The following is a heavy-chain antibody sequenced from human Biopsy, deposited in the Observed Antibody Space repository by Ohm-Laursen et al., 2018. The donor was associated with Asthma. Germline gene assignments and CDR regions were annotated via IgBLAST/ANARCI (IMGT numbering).Heavy chain of an antibody. D-gene: IGHD6-6*01. J-gene: IGHJ4*02. V-gene: IGHV3-30*01. CDR3: ARAISSSWWAFEY. Sequence: SLRLSCTATGFSFSNFAIHWVRQAPGKGLEWVGVISKDASTQDYADSVKGRFTMARDNSKNTLYLQMNSLRAEDTAVYYCARAISSSWWAFEYWGQGTLVTVSS. CDR2: ISKDASTQ. CDR1: GFSFSNFA.